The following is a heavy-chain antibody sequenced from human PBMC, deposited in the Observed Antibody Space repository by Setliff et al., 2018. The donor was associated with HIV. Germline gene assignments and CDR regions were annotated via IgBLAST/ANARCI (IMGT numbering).Heavy chain of an antibody. V-gene: IGHV7-4-1*02. CDR2: INTNTGNP. CDR3: ARDESDSLYYMDYYYMDV. CDR1: GYTFTSYA. Sequence: PSVKVSCKASGYTFTSYAMNWVRQAPGQGLEWMGWINTNTGNPTYAQGFTGRFVFSLDTSVSTAYLQISSLKAEDTAVYYCARDESDSLYYMDYYYMDVWGKGTTVTSP. J-gene: IGHJ6*03. D-gene: IGHD3-10*01.